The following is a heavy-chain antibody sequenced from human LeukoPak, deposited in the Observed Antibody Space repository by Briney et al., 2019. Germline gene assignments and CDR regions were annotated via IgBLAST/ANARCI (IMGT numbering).Heavy chain of an antibody. D-gene: IGHD5-18*01. CDR2: ISNSGTYI. J-gene: IGHJ3*02. Sequence: PGGSLRLSCAASGFTFSSYSMNWVRQAPGKGLEWVSSISNSGTYIYYADSVKGRFTISRDNAKNSLYLQMNSLRAEDTAVYYCARARSSYGYGDAFDIWGQGTMVTVSS. CDR1: GFTFSSYS. V-gene: IGHV3-21*06. CDR3: ARARSSYGYGDAFDI.